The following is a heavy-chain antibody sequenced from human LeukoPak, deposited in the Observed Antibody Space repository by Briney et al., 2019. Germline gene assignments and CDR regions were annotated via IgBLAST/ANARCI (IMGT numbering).Heavy chain of an antibody. J-gene: IGHJ4*02. CDR3: AKPKSLDDYYDILTGQFDY. CDR2: ISGSGGST. CDR1: GGSISSSSYY. Sequence: PSETLSLTCTVSGGSISSSSYYWGWIRQPPGKGLEWVSAISGSGGSTYYADSVKGRFTISRDNSKNTLYLQMNSLRAEDTAVYYCAKPKSLDDYYDILTGQFDYWGQGTLVTVSS. V-gene: IGHV3-23*01. D-gene: IGHD3-9*01.